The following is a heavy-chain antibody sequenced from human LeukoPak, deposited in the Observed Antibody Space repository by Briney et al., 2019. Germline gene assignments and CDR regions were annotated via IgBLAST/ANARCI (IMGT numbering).Heavy chain of an antibody. V-gene: IGHV3-7*01. CDR2: INQDGSEK. CDR1: GFTFSSSA. J-gene: IGHJ4*02. Sequence: PGGSLRLSCAASGFTFSSSAMSWVSQAPGKGLEWVANINQDGSEKHYVDSVKGRFTISRDNAKNSLYLQMNSLRVEDTAVYYCARDGVAAGIYFDYWGQGTLVTVSS. D-gene: IGHD6-13*01. CDR3: ARDGVAAGIYFDY.